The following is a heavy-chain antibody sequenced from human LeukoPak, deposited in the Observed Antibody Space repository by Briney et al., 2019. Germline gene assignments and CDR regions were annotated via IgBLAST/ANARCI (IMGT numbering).Heavy chain of an antibody. CDR1: GFTFSSYA. CDR3: AKGSGSGSYYKDFDY. D-gene: IGHD3-10*01. J-gene: IGHJ4*02. Sequence: PGGSLRLSCAASGFTFSSYAMSWVRQAPGKGLEWVSAISGSGGSTYYADSVKGRFTISRDNSKNTLYLQMNSLRAEDTAVYYCAKGSGSGSYYKDFDYWGQGTLVTVSS. V-gene: IGHV3-23*01. CDR2: ISGSGGST.